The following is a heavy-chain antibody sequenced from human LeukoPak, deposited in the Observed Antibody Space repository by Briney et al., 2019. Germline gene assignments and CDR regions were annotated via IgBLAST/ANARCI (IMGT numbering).Heavy chain of an antibody. CDR2: IYSGGST. CDR1: GFTVSSNY. D-gene: IGHD2-8*01. V-gene: IGHV3-53*01. Sequence: GGSLRLSCAASGFTVSSNYMSWVRQAPGKGLEWVSVIYSGGSTNYADSVKGRFTISRDNSKNTLYLQMNSLRAEDTAVYYCASERLGYCTNGVCYDAFDIWGQGTMVTVSS. CDR3: ASERLGYCTNGVCYDAFDI. J-gene: IGHJ3*02.